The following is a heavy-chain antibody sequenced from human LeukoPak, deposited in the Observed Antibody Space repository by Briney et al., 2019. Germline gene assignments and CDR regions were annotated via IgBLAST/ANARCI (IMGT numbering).Heavy chain of an antibody. Sequence: SVKVSCKASGGTFSSYAISWVRQAPGQGLEWIGGIIPIFGTANYAQKFQGRVTITTDESTSTAYMELSSLRSEDTAVYYCARESGHHDFWSGYYTGCFDYWGQGILVTVSS. V-gene: IGHV1-69*05. D-gene: IGHD3-3*01. CDR3: ARESGHHDFWSGYYTGCFDY. CDR1: GGTFSSYA. J-gene: IGHJ4*02. CDR2: IIPIFGTA.